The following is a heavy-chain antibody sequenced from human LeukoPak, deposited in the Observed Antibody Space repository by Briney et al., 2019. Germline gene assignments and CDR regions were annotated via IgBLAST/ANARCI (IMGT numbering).Heavy chain of an antibody. D-gene: IGHD6-6*01. CDR2: IYYSGNT. Sequence: PSETLSLTCTVSGGSINNYYWSWIRQPPGKGLEWIGYIYYSGNTNYNPSLKSRVTISVDTSKNQFSLKLSSVTAADTAVYYCARPRVRGIATRPLDRWGQGILVTVSS. CDR3: ARPRVRGIATRPLDR. J-gene: IGHJ4*02. V-gene: IGHV4-59*12. CDR1: GGSINNYY.